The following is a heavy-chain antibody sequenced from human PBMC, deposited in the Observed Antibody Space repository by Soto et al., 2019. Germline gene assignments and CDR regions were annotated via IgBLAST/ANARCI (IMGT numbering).Heavy chain of an antibody. J-gene: IGHJ5*02. V-gene: IGHV1-8*01. D-gene: IGHD2-15*01. CDR3: ARGLHCSGGSCYHNWFDP. CDR2: MNPNSGNT. CDR1: GYTFTSYD. Sequence: ASVKVSCTASGYTFTSYDINWVRQATGQGLEWMGWMNPNSGNTGYAQKFQGRVTMTRNTSISTAYMELSSLRSEDTAVYYCARGLHCSGGSCYHNWFDPWGQGTLVTVSS.